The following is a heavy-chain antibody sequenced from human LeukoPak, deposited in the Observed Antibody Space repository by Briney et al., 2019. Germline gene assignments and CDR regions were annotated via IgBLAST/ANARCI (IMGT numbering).Heavy chain of an antibody. D-gene: IGHD6-13*01. Sequence: GGSLRLSCAASGFTVSSSYVSWVRQAPGKGLEWVSVIYSGGSTYYTDSVKGRFTISRDNSKNTLYLQMNSLRAEDTAVYYCAKARIAAAGTGEYFQHWGQGTLVTVSS. J-gene: IGHJ1*01. CDR2: IYSGGST. CDR1: GFTVSSSY. V-gene: IGHV3-53*05. CDR3: AKARIAAAGTGEYFQH.